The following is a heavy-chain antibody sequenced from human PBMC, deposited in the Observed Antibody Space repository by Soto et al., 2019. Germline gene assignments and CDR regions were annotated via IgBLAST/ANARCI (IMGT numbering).Heavy chain of an antibody. D-gene: IGHD3-16*01. CDR2: IRVKNGNT. CDR1: GYTFNSYG. CDR3: ARGPTVGDI. Sequence: QVQLVQSGGEVEKPGASVKVSCKASGYTFNSYGISWVRQAPGQGLEWMGWIRVKNGNTKYAQNFQGRFTMTTDTSTSTAYMELRSLRSDDTAVYYCARGPTVGDIWGQGTMVTVS. V-gene: IGHV1-18*01. J-gene: IGHJ3*02.